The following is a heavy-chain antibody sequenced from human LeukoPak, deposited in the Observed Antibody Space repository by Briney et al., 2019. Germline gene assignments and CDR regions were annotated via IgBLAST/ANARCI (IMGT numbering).Heavy chain of an antibody. CDR3: ARPNHAISIAAERTLDY. V-gene: IGHV1-2*02. Sequence: ASVKVSCKASGYTFTGYYMHWVRHAPGQGLEWMGWINPNSGGTNYAQKFQGRVTMTRDTSISTAYMELSRLRSDDTAVYYCARPNHAISIAAERTLDYWGPGTLVTVAS. CDR2: INPNSGGT. CDR1: GYTFTGYY. J-gene: IGHJ4*02. D-gene: IGHD6-13*01.